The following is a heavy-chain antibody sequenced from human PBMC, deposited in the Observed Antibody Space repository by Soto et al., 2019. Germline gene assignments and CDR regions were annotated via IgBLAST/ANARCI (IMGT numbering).Heavy chain of an antibody. J-gene: IGHJ5*02. CDR2: INHSGTT. Sequence: SETLSLTCGVYGGSFSGYQWNWIRQSPGQGLEWIGEINHSGTTKYNPSLESRINLSVDASKKQFSLKMFSVTAADTAIYYCARGWRFDPWGQGTQVTVS. CDR1: GGSFSGYQ. CDR3: ARGWRFDP. V-gene: IGHV4-34*01. D-gene: IGHD1-1*01.